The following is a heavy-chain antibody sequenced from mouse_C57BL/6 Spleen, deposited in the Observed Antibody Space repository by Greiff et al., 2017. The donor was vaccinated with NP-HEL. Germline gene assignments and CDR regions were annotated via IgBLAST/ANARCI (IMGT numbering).Heavy chain of an antibody. Sequence: QVQLKESGPGLVAPSQSLSITCTVSGFSLTSYGVSWVRQPPGKGLEWLGVIWGDGSTHYHSALISRLSISKDNSKSQVFLKLNSLQTDDTATYYCAKPLYYYGSSPRRTIYYAMDYWGQGTSVTVSS. CDR3: AKPLYYYGSSPRRTIYYAMDY. CDR1: GFSLTSYG. J-gene: IGHJ4*01. D-gene: IGHD1-1*01. CDR2: IWGDGST. V-gene: IGHV2-3*01.